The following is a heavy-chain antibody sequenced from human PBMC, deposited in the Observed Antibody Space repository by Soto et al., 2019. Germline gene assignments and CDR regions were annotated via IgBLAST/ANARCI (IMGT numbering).Heavy chain of an antibody. CDR1: GYTFTSYD. J-gene: IGHJ2*01. CDR2: MNPNSGNT. D-gene: IGHD1-26*01. Sequence: ASVKVSCKASGYTFTSYDISWVRQATGQGLEWMGWMNPNSGNTGYAQKFQGRVTITRDTSASTAYMELSSLRSEDTAVYYCARGGSLYWYFDLWGRGTLVTVSS. CDR3: ARGGSLYWYFDL. V-gene: IGHV1-8*01.